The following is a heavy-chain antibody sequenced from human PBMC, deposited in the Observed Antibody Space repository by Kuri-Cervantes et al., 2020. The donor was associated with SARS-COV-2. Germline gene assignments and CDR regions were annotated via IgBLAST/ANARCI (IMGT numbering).Heavy chain of an antibody. D-gene: IGHD3-3*01. J-gene: IGHJ6*03. Sequence: ASVKVSCKASGYTFTGYYMHWVRQAPGLGLEWMGWINPNSGGTNYAQKFQGRVTMTRDTSISTAYMELSRLRSDDTAVYYCARGVFITNPPSYYYYMDVWGKGTTVTVSS. CDR1: GYTFTGYY. V-gene: IGHV1-2*02. CDR2: INPNSGGT. CDR3: ARGVFITNPPSYYYYMDV.